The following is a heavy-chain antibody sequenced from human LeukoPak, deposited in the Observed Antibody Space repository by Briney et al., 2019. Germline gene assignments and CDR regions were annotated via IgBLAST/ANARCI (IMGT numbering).Heavy chain of an antibody. Sequence: ASVKVSCKASGYTFTSYYMRWVRQAPGQGLEWMGIINPSGGSTSYAQKFQGRVTMTRDMSTSTVYMELSSLRSEDTAVYYCAREAPSGYDFWSGYYTGSGFDYWGQGTLVTVSS. V-gene: IGHV1-46*01. D-gene: IGHD3-3*01. CDR2: INPSGGST. CDR1: GYTFTSYY. J-gene: IGHJ4*02. CDR3: AREAPSGYDFWSGYYTGSGFDY.